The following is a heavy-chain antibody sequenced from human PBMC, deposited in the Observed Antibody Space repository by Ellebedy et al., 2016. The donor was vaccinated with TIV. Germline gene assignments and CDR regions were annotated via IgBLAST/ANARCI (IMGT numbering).Heavy chain of an antibody. CDR3: AKDRIGATKMGAFHV. D-gene: IGHD1-26*01. Sequence: GESLKISCVASGFTFSSYGMHWVRQAPGKGLEWVAVLSYDGSNKQYAGSVEARLTISRDNSKNTLYLQMNSLRAEDTAVYYCAKDRIGATKMGAFHVWGQGTMVTVSS. J-gene: IGHJ3*01. V-gene: IGHV3-30*18. CDR2: LSYDGSNK. CDR1: GFTFSSYG.